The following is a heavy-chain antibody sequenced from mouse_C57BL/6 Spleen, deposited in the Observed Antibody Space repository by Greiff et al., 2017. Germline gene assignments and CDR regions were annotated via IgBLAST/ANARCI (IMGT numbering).Heavy chain of an antibody. V-gene: IGHV1-26*01. CDR1: GYTFTDYY. D-gene: IGHD1-1*01. CDR2: INPNNGGT. CDR3: AITTVVAPPWFAY. J-gene: IGHJ3*01. Sequence: VQLQQSGPELVKPGASVKISCKASGYTFTDYYMNWVKQSHGKSLEWIGDINPNNGGTSYNQKFKGKATLTVDKSSSTAYMELRSLTSEDSAVYYCAITTVVAPPWFAYWGQGTLVTVSA.